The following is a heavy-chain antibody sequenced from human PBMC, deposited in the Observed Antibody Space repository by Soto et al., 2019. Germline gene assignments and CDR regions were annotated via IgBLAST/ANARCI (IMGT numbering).Heavy chain of an antibody. Sequence: PSETLSLTCTVSGGSISSGDYYWSWIRQPPGKGLEWIGYIYYSGSTYYNPSLKSRVTISVDTSKNQLSLKLSSVTAADTAVYYCARAVQNWNPRLDYWSQGTLVTVSS. J-gene: IGHJ4*02. V-gene: IGHV4-30-4*01. CDR3: ARAVQNWNPRLDY. D-gene: IGHD1-1*01. CDR2: IYYSGST. CDR1: GGSISSGDYY.